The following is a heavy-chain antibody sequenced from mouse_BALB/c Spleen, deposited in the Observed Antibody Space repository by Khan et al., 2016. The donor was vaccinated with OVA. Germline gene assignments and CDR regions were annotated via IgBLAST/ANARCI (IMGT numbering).Heavy chain of an antibody. D-gene: IGHD1-1*02. J-gene: IGHJ3*01. CDR1: GYTFTNYW. Sequence: QVQLQQSGTELVRPGASVKLSCKASGYTFTNYWINWVKQRPGQGLEWIGNIYPSDSYTNYHHKFKDKATLTVDNSSSTAYMQLSSPPSEDSAVYYCTREVVDGSSFAYWGQGTLVTVSA. CDR2: IYPSDSYT. V-gene: IGHV1-69*02. CDR3: TREVVDGSSFAY.